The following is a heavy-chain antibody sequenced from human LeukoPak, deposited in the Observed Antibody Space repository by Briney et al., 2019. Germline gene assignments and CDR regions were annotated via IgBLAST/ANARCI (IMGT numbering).Heavy chain of an antibody. CDR2: INHGGST. CDR1: GGSFSGHY. D-gene: IGHD6-13*01. Sequence: SETLSLTCAVSGGSFSGHYWNWLRQPPGKGLEWIGEINHGGSTNYNPSLKSRVTISVDTSQNQFSLRLSSVTAADTAVYYCARGHYVTTRGGAAAGFLDYWGQGTLVTVST. J-gene: IGHJ4*02. CDR3: ARGHYVTTRGGAAAGFLDY. V-gene: IGHV4-34*01.